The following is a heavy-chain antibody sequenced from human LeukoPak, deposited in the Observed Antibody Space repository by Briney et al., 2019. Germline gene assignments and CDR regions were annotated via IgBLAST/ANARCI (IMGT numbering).Heavy chain of an antibody. CDR2: ISSNGGST. Sequence: GSLRLSCSASGFTFSSYAMHWVRQAPGKGLEYVSAISSNGGSTYYADSVKGRFTISRDNSKNTLYLQMNSLRAEDTAIYYCARDRGMTLRAWYFDFWGLGTLVTVSS. V-gene: IGHV3-64*04. D-gene: IGHD3-10*01. CDR1: GFTFSSYA. CDR3: ARDRGMTLRAWYFDF. J-gene: IGHJ4*02.